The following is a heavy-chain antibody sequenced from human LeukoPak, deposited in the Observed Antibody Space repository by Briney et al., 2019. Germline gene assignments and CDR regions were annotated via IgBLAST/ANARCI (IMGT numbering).Heavy chain of an antibody. V-gene: IGHV3-53*01. CDR3: ARVLEYYSDY. Sequence: QAGGSLRLSCAASGFTVSSNYMSWVRQAPGKGLEWVSVIYSGGNTYYADSLKGRFTIYIDNSKNTVYLQKNSLRAEDTAVYYCARVLEYYSDYWGQGTLVTVSS. D-gene: IGHD3-10*01. CDR2: IYSGGNT. J-gene: IGHJ4*02. CDR1: GFTVSSNY.